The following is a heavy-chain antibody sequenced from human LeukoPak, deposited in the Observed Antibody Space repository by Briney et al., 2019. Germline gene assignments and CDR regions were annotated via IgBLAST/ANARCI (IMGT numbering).Heavy chain of an antibody. J-gene: IGHJ4*02. CDR3: ARDRGQGYVDY. CDR1: RFTFSNYG. CDR2: ISGSGGST. Sequence: GGSLRLSCAASRFTFSNYGMHWVRQAPGKGLEWVSTISGSGGSTYYADSVRGRFTISRDNSKNTLYLQINSLRADDTAMYYCARDRGQGYVDYWGQGTLVTVSS. V-gene: IGHV3-23*01. D-gene: IGHD1-26*01.